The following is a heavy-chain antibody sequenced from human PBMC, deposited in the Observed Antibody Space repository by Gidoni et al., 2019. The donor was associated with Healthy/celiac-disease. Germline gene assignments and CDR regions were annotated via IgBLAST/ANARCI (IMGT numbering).Heavy chain of an antibody. CDR1: GFTFSSYE. D-gene: IGHD5-12*01. V-gene: IGHV3-48*03. J-gene: IGHJ4*02. CDR2: ISSSGSTI. CDR3: ARESGYSGYGAFDY. Sequence: EVQLVESGGGLVQPGGSLRLSCAASGFTFSSYEMNWVRQAPGKGLEWVSYISSSGSTIYYADSVKGRFTISRDNAKNSLYLQMNSLRAEDTAVYYCARESGYSGYGAFDYWGQGTLVTVSS.